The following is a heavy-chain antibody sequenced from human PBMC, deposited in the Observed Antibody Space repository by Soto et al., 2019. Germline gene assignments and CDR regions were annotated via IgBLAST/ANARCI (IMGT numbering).Heavy chain of an antibody. CDR2: IKSKTDGGTT. CDR3: ARSLYSGSYSYNWFDP. Sequence: GGSPRLSCAASGCTFSNALMNWVRQAPGKGLEWVGRIKSKTDGGTTDYAAPVKGRFTISRDDSKNTLYLQMNSLRAEDTAVYYCARSLYSGSYSYNWFDPWGQGTLVTVSS. D-gene: IGHD1-26*01. V-gene: IGHV3-15*07. CDR1: GCTFSNAL. J-gene: IGHJ5*02.